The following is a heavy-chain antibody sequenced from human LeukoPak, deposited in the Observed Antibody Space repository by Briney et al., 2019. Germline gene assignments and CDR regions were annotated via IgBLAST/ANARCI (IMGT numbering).Heavy chain of an antibody. D-gene: IGHD6-13*01. V-gene: IGHV3-7*01. Sequence: GGSLRLSCAASGFTFSSYWMSWVRQAPGKGLEWVANIKQDGSVKYYVDSVKGRFTISRDNAKNSLYLQMNSLRAEDTAVYYCARDSSSWFLTHDWFDPWGQGTLVTVSS. CDR2: IKQDGSVK. CDR1: GFTFSSYW. CDR3: ARDSSSWFLTHDWFDP. J-gene: IGHJ5*02.